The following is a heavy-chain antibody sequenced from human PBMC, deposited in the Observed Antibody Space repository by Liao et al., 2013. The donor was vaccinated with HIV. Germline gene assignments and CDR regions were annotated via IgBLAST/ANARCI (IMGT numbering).Heavy chain of an antibody. CDR2: INHSGST. D-gene: IGHD4-23*01. CDR3: ARSMVIRPNWFDP. Sequence: QVQLQESGPGLVKPSQTLSLTCTVSGGSISSGSYYWSWIRQPPGKGLEWIGEINHSGSTNYNPSLKSRVTISVDTSKNQFSLKLSSVTAADTAVYYCARSMVIRPNWFDPWGQGTLVTVSS. V-gene: IGHV4-61*02. CDR1: GGSISSGSYY. J-gene: IGHJ5*02.